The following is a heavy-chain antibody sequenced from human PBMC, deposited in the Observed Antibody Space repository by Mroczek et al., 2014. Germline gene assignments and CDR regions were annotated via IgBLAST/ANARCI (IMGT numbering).Heavy chain of an antibody. V-gene: IGHV3-30*18. CDR1: GFTFSSYG. J-gene: IGHJ3*02. CDR3: AKYYDFWSGHTDAFDI. CDR2: ISYDGSNK. Sequence: QVQLQESGGGVVQPGRSLRLSCAASGFTFSSYGMHWVRQAPGKGLEWVAVISYDGSNKYYADSVKGRFTISRDNSKNTLYLQMNSLRAEDTAVYYCAKYYDFWSGHTDAFDIWGQGTMVTVSS. D-gene: IGHD3-3*01.